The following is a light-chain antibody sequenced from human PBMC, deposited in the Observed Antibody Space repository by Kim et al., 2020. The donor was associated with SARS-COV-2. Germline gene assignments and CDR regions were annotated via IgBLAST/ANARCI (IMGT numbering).Light chain of an antibody. CDR3: LQDNSDPRT. CDR2: AGS. J-gene: IGKJ2*01. Sequence: ASVGDRVTLTCPASQGIRNDLGGYQQKPGKAPKRLIYAGSSVQSGVPSRCSGSGSGAEFTLTISSLQPEDLAPYYCLQDNSDPRTFGQGTKLEI. V-gene: IGKV1-17*01. CDR1: QGIRND.